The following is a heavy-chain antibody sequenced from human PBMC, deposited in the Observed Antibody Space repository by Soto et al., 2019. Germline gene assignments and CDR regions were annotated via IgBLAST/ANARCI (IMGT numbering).Heavy chain of an antibody. CDR2: INTGSGNT. D-gene: IGHD2-15*01. J-gene: IGHJ6*02. CDR3: ARGYCSGGNCYSGMDV. Sequence: ASVKVSCKSSGDTYTSYALRGLRQAPGQGLQWMGWINTGSGNTKYSVDFQGRVTITADEPTSTAFMELSSLKSEDTAVFYCARGYCSGGNCYSGMDVWG. CDR1: GDTYTSYA. V-gene: IGHV1-3*03.